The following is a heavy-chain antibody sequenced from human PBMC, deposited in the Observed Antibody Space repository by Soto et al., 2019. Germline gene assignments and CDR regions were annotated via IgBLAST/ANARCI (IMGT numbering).Heavy chain of an antibody. CDR2: ISSSSSTI. J-gene: IGHJ4*02. Sequence: GGSLRLSCAASGFTFSSYSMNWVRQAPGKGLEWVSYISSSSSTIYYADSVKGRFTISRDNAKNSLYLQMNSLRAEDTAVYYCARDKRGVIITGSLDYWGQGTLVTVSS. CDR3: ARDKRGVIITGSLDY. V-gene: IGHV3-48*01. D-gene: IGHD3-10*01. CDR1: GFTFSSYS.